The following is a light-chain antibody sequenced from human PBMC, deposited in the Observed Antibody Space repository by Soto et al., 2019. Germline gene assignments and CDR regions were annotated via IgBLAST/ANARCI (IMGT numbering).Light chain of an antibody. V-gene: IGKV3-15*01. CDR3: QQYYNWPIT. J-gene: IGKJ5*01. CDR1: QGVSRK. CDR2: GAS. Sequence: DIVMTQSPATLSVAPGERVTFSCRASQGVSRKLAWYQHKPGQAPRLLISGASTGATGIPARFSGSGSGTEFTLTISSLQSEDFAVYYCQQYYNWPITFGQGTRLEI.